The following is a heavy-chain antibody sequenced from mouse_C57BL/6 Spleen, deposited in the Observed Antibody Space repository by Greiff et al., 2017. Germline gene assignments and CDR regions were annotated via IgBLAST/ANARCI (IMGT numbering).Heavy chain of an antibody. Sequence: VQLQQSGPELVKPGASVKISCKASGYTFTDYYMNWVKQSHGKSLEWIGDINPNNGGTSYNQKFKGKATLTVDKSSSTAYMELLSLTSEDSAVYYCARWAPQLRLDYCAMDYWGQGTSVTVSS. CDR1: GYTFTDYY. CDR3: ARWAPQLRLDYCAMDY. J-gene: IGHJ4*01. CDR2: INPNNGGT. V-gene: IGHV1-26*01. D-gene: IGHD3-2*02.